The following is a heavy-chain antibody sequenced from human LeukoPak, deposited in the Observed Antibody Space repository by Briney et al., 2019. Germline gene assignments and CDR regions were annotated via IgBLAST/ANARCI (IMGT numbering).Heavy chain of an antibody. V-gene: IGHV3-21*01. J-gene: IGHJ3*02. Sequence: SGGSLRLSCAASGFTFSSYSMNWVRQAPGKGLEWVSSISSSSSYIYYADSMKGRFTISRDNAKNSLYLQMNSLRAEDTAVYYCARDGASIGDYDAFDIWGQGTMVTVSS. CDR1: GFTFSSYS. D-gene: IGHD3-16*01. CDR3: ARDGASIGDYDAFDI. CDR2: ISSSSSYI.